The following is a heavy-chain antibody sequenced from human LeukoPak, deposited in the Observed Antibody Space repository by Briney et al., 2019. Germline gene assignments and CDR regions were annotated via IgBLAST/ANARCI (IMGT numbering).Heavy chain of an antibody. D-gene: IGHD3-16*01. CDR3: AETDYDRNAFDI. CDR2: IIPILGLA. J-gene: IGHJ3*02. Sequence: GSSVKVSCKASGGTFSNYAISWVRQAPGQGLEWMGRIIPILGLANYAQKFQGRVTITADKSTSTAYMELSSLRSEDAAVYYCAETDYDRNAFDIWGQGTMVTVSS. CDR1: GGTFSNYA. V-gene: IGHV1-69*04.